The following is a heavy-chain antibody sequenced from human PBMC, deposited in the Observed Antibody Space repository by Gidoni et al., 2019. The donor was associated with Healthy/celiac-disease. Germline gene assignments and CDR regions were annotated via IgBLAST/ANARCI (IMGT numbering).Heavy chain of an antibody. Sequence: EVQLVASGGGLVQPVRSLRLSCTASGFTFGDYAMSWFRQAPGKGLEWVGFIRSKAYGGITEYAASVKGRFTISRDDSKSIAYLQMNSLKTEDTAVYYCTRVPHIVVVIAIVNPPDYWGQGTLVTVSS. CDR3: TRVPHIVVVIAIVNPPDY. V-gene: IGHV3-49*03. CDR1: GFTFGDYA. J-gene: IGHJ4*02. D-gene: IGHD2-21*01. CDR2: IRSKAYGGIT.